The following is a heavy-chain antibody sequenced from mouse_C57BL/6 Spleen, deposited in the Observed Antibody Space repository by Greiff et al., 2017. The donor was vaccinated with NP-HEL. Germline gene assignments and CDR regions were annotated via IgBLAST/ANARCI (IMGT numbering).Heavy chain of an antibody. CDR1: GFTFSSYT. CDR2: ISGGGGNP. V-gene: IGHV5-9*01. D-gene: IGHD1-1*01. CDR3: ARTTVVAPYWYFDV. Sequence: EVMLVESGGGLVKPGGSLKLSCAASGFTFSSYTMSWVRQTPEKRLEWVATISGGGGNPYYPDSVKGRFTISRDNAKNTLYLQMSSLRSEDTALYYCARTTVVAPYWYFDVWGTGTTVTVSS. J-gene: IGHJ1*03.